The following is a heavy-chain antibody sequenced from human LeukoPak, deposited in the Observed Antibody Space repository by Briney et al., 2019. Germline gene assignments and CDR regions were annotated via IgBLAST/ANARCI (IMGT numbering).Heavy chain of an antibody. CDR1: GGTFSSYA. J-gene: IGHJ4*02. CDR2: IIPILGIA. CDR3: ARGTGVRFLEWLVHFDY. V-gene: IGHV1-69*04. D-gene: IGHD3-3*01. Sequence: ASVKVSCKASGGTFSSYAISWVRQAPGQGLEWMGRIIPILGIANYAQKFQGRVTITADKSTSTAYMELSSLRSEDTAVYYCARGTGVRFLEWLVHFDYWGQGTLVTVSS.